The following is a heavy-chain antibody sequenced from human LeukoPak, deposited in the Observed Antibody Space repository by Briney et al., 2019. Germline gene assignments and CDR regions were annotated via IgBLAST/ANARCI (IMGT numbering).Heavy chain of an antibody. V-gene: IGHV3-30-3*01. J-gene: IGHJ4*02. CDR1: GLTFSSYA. CDR3: ARSSLRYFDWFMDY. Sequence: GGSLRLSCAASGLTFSSYAMHWVRQAPGEGLEWVAVISFDGSNKYYADSVKGRFTISRDNSKNTLYLQMNSLRAEDTAVYYCARSSLRYFDWFMDYWGQGTLVTVSS. CDR2: ISFDGSNK. D-gene: IGHD3-9*01.